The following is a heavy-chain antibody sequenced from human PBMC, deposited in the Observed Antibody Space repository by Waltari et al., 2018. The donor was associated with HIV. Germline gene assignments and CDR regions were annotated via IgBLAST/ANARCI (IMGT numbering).Heavy chain of an antibody. V-gene: IGHV2-70*01. CDR1: GFSVTTNGMS. J-gene: IGHJ4*02. CDR2: IDWDDDK. D-gene: IGHD3-10*01. CDR3: ARSGEGWYFDY. Sequence: QVTLRESGPALVKPTQTLTLTCTFSGFSVTTNGMSVSWIRQPPGKALEWLALIDWDDDKYYNTSLKARLTISKDTSKNQVVLTMTNMDPVDTATYSCARSGEGWYFDYWGQGILVTVSS.